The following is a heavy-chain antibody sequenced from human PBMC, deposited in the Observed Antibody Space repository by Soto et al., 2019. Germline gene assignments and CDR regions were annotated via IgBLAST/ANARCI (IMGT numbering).Heavy chain of an antibody. CDR2: SNHSGST. Sequence: SETLSLTCSCYGWSFIWYYWSWIRQPGGKRLECSGESNHSGSTNDSPSLKSRVTISVDTSKNQFSLKLSSVTAADTAVYYCARATRGYSYGSGFYYYYYYGMDVWGQGTTVTVS. D-gene: IGHD5-18*01. CDR1: GWSFIWYY. J-gene: IGHJ6*02. V-gene: IGHV4-34*01. CDR3: ARATRGYSYGSGFYYYYYYGMDV.